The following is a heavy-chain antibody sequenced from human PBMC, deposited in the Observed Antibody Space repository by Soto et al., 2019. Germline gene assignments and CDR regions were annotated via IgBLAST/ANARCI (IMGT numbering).Heavy chain of an antibody. CDR1: GFTFSSYA. D-gene: IGHD4-17*01. CDR3: AKELSTPQYGDYVEGDGMDV. V-gene: IGHV3-23*01. J-gene: IGHJ6*02. CDR2: ISGSGGST. Sequence: PGGSLRLSCAASGFTFSSYAMSWVRQAPGKGLEWVSAISGSGGSTYYADSVKGRFTISRDNSKNTLYLQMNSLRAEDTAVYYCAKELSTPQYGDYVEGDGMDVWGQGTTVTVSS.